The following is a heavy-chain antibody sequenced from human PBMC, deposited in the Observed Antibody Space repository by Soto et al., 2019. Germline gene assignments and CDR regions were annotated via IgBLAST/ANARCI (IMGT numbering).Heavy chain of an antibody. Sequence: ALSVTCPVSGGSISSGGYYWSWIREHPGKGLEWIGYIYYSGSTYYNPSLKSRVTISVDTSKNQFSLKLSSVTAADTAVYYCARARREYYYDSSGYSTFDPWGQGTLVTVSA. J-gene: IGHJ5*02. CDR3: ARARREYYYDSSGYSTFDP. D-gene: IGHD3-22*01. CDR2: IYYSGST. CDR1: GGSISSGGYY. V-gene: IGHV4-31*03.